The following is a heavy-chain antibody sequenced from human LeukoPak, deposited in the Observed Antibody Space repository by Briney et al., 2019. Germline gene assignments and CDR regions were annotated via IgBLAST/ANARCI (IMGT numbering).Heavy chain of an antibody. CDR3: AKDLEMATIDY. V-gene: IGHV3-23*01. Sequence: GGSLRLSCAASGFTFSSYGMSWVRQAPGKGLEWVSAISGSGGSTYYADSVKGRFTISRDNSKNTLYLKMNSLRAEDTAVYYCAKDLEMATIDYWGQGTLVTVSS. D-gene: IGHD5-24*01. CDR2: ISGSGGST. CDR1: GFTFSSYG. J-gene: IGHJ4*02.